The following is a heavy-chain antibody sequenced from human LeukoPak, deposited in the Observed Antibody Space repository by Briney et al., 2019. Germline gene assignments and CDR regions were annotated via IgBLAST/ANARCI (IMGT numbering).Heavy chain of an antibody. D-gene: IGHD2/OR15-2a*01. J-gene: IGHJ4*02. CDR3: ARETGGAIGSTDFYH. V-gene: IGHV3-30-3*01. Sequence: GGSLRLSCAASGFTFSSYAIHWVRQAPGKGLEWVAVISYDGSNKYYADSVKGRFTISRDNSKNTLYLQMNSLRAEDTAVYYCARETGGAIGSTDFYHWGQGTLVTVSS. CDR2: ISYDGSNK. CDR1: GFTFSSYA.